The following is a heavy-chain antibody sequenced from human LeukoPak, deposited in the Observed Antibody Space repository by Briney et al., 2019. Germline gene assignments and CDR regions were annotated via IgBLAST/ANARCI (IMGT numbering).Heavy chain of an antibody. J-gene: IGHJ4*02. D-gene: IGHD3-10*01. CDR3: ARGLHRGYYLDY. V-gene: IGHV4-34*01. CDR2: INHSGST. CDR1: GGSFSGYY. Sequence: SETLSLTCAVYGGSFSGYYWSWIRQPPGKGLEWIGEINHSGSTNYNPSLKSRVTISVDTSKNQFSLKLSSVTAADTAVYYCARGLHRGYYLDYWGQGTLVTVSS.